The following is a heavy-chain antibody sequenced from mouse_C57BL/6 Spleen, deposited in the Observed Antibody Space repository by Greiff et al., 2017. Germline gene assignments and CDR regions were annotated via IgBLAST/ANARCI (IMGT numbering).Heavy chain of an antibody. Sequence: VKLVESGPELVKPGASVKISCKASGYAFSSSWMNWVKQRPGKGLEWIGRIYPGDGDTNYNGKFKGKATLTADKSSSTAYMQLSSLTSEDSAVYFCARSGGYYGFDYWGQGTTLTVSS. V-gene: IGHV1-82*01. J-gene: IGHJ2*01. D-gene: IGHD2-3*01. CDR3: ARSGGYYGFDY. CDR1: GYAFSSSW. CDR2: IYPGDGDT.